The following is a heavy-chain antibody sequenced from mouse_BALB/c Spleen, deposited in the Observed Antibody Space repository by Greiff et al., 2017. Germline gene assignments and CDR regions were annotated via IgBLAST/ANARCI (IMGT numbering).Heavy chain of an antibody. CDR3: ARGEVRRRYAMDY. J-gene: IGHJ4*01. V-gene: IGHV2-9*02. CDR1: GFSLTSYG. Sequence: VKVVESGPGLVAPSQSLSITCTVSGFSLTSYGVHWVRQPPGKGLEWLGVIWAGGSTNYNSALMSRLSISKDNSKSQVFLKMNSLQTDDTAMYYCARGEVRRRYAMDYWGQGTSVTVSS. CDR2: IWAGGST. D-gene: IGHD2-14*01.